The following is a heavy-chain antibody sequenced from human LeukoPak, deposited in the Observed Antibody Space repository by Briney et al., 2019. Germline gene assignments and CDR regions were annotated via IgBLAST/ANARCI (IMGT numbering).Heavy chain of an antibody. CDR1: GFTFSSYG. CDR3: AKGQPPYCTSDTCHRFDWFDP. CDR2: IRYDGSNK. Sequence: GGSLRLSCAASGFTFSSYGMHWVRQAPGKGLEWVAFIRYDGSNKYYADSVKGRFTISRDNSKSSLYLQLNSLRAEDTATYYCAKGQPPYCTSDTCHRFDWFDPWGQGTLVTVSS. V-gene: IGHV3-30*02. J-gene: IGHJ5*02. D-gene: IGHD2-8*02.